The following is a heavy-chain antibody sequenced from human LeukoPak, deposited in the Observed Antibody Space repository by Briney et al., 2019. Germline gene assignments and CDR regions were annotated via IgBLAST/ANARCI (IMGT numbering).Heavy chain of an antibody. J-gene: IGHJ4*02. CDR1: GFTFSSYW. V-gene: IGHV3-7*01. CDR2: MNQDGSEK. CDR3: ARDQVGPED. Sequence: GGSLRLSCTASGFTFSSYWMSWVRQAPGKGLEWVANMNQDGSEKYYVDSVKGRFTISRDNAKSSLYLQMNSLTAEDTAVYYCARDQVGPEDWGQGTLVTVSS. D-gene: IGHD1-26*01.